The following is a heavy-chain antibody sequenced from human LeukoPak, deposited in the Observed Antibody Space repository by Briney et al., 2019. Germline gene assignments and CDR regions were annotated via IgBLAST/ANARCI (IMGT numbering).Heavy chain of an antibody. CDR1: WSSVSRYY. CDR2: IYYSGST. CDR3: SRHAKTYYGSASYSTNFDY. Sequence: PSETLYLTFYGSWSSVSRYYWSWIRQPPGKGLEWIGYIYYSGSTNSTPSLNSRVTMSVDTSKNPSSLTLSSVNAADTAVYYCSRHAKTYYGSASYSTNFDYWGQGTLVTVSS. J-gene: IGHJ4*02. V-gene: IGHV4-59*08. D-gene: IGHD3-10*01.